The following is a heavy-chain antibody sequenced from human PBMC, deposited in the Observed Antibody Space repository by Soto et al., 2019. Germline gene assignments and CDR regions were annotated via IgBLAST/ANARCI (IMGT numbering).Heavy chain of an antibody. CDR3: ARNTPGNLWTGYYFDY. J-gene: IGHJ4*02. CDR1: GGSISSDENY. D-gene: IGHD3-3*01. Sequence: SETLSLTCTVSGGSISSDENYWTWIRQTPGKGLEWIGHISYSGSTYYNPSLKGRVNISVDTSKDQFSLRLTSVTAADTAVYYCARNTPGNLWTGYYFDYWGQGALVTVSS. CDR2: ISYSGST. V-gene: IGHV4-30-4*01.